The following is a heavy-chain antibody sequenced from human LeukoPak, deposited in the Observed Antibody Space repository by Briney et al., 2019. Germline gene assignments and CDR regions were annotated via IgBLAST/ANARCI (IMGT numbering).Heavy chain of an antibody. J-gene: IGHJ4*02. CDR1: GYTFTGDY. Sequence: ASVKVSCKASGYTFTGDYMHWVRQAPGQGLEWMGWINPNSGGTNYAQKFQGRVTMTRDTSISTAYMELSRLRSDDTAVYYCARALAYCSSTSCYFFDYWGQGTLVTVSS. V-gene: IGHV1-2*02. CDR2: INPNSGGT. CDR3: ARALAYCSSTSCYFFDY. D-gene: IGHD2-2*01.